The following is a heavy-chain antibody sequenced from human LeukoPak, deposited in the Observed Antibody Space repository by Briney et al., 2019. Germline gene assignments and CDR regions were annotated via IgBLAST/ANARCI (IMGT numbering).Heavy chain of an antibody. CDR3: AEVGIPMIGGV. V-gene: IGHV3-48*03. CDR2: ISSSGSSI. D-gene: IGHD3-10*02. CDR1: GFTFSSYE. Sequence: GGSLILSCAASGFTFSSYEMNWVRQAPGKGLEGVSYISSSGSSIYYAGSGKGRFTIARDNAKNSLYLQMSSLRAEDTAVYYCAEVGIPMIGGVWGKGTTVTISS. J-gene: IGHJ6*04.